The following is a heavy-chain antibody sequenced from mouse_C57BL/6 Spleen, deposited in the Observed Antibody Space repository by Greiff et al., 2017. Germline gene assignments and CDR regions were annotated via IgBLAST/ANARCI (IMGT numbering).Heavy chain of an antibody. D-gene: IGHD1-1*01. CDR1: GYSFTSYY. V-gene: IGHV1-66*01. J-gene: IGHJ4*01. CDR3: ARCSYYYGSSYYAMDY. CDR2: IYPGSGNT. Sequence: QVQLKQSGPELVKPGASVKISCKASGYSFTSYYIHWVKQRPGQGLEWIGWIYPGSGNTKYNEKFKGKATLTADTSSSTAYMQLSSLTSEDSAVYYCARCSYYYGSSYYAMDYWGQGTSVTVSS.